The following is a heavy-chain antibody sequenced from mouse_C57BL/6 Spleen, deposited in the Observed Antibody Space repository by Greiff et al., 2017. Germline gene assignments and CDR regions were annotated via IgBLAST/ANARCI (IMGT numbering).Heavy chain of an antibody. V-gene: IGHV5-4*01. D-gene: IGHD2-3*01. CDR3: ARDNGYYLGVFDY. CDR1: GFTFSSYA. Sequence: EVKLVESGGGLVKPGGSLKLPCAASGFTFSSYAMSWVRQTPEKRLEWVATISDGGSYTYYPDNVKGRFTISRDNAKNNLYLQMSHLKSEDTAMYYCARDNGYYLGVFDYWGQGTTLTVSS. CDR2: ISDGGSYT. J-gene: IGHJ2*01.